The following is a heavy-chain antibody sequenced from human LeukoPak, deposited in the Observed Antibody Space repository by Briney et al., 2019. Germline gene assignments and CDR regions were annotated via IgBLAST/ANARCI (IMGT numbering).Heavy chain of an antibody. CDR2: ISWDSGII. D-gene: IGHD4-17*01. Sequence: PGGSLRLSCAASGFIFDDYAMHWVRQAPGKGLEWVSGISWDSGIIGYADSVKGRFTIGRDNAKNSLYLQMDSLRPEDTALYYCVKDQTTVSLSGWFDPWGQGTLVTVFS. CDR3: VKDQTTVSLSGWFDP. CDR1: GFIFDDYA. J-gene: IGHJ5*02. V-gene: IGHV3-9*01.